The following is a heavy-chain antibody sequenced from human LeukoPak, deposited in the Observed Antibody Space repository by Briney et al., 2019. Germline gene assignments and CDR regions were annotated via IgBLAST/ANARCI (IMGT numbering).Heavy chain of an antibody. D-gene: IGHD2-2*01. CDR1: GESFDGYS. CDR2: INLGGST. Sequence: SETLSLTCATYGESFDGYSWSWIRQSPGKGLEWIGEINLGGSTNYNPSLKSRVTMTIDTSKKEISLRLTSVTAADTSIYFCATSTKVVRPDSWDSWGQGTLVTVSS. J-gene: IGHJ4*02. CDR3: ATSTKVVRPDSWDS. V-gene: IGHV4-34*01.